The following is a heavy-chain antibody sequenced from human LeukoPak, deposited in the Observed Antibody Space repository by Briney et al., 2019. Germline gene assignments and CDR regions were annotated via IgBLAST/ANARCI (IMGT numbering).Heavy chain of an antibody. CDR2: ISGSGGST. V-gene: IGHV3-23*01. Sequence: GASPRLSCAASGLTFSSYAMGSVRHAPGKGLEWVSAISGSGGSTYYADSVKGRFTISRDNSKNALYLQMNSLRAEDTAVYYCAKASLVAGIDYWGQGTLVTVSS. J-gene: IGHJ4*02. D-gene: IGHD6-19*01. CDR3: AKASLVAGIDY. CDR1: GLTFSSYA.